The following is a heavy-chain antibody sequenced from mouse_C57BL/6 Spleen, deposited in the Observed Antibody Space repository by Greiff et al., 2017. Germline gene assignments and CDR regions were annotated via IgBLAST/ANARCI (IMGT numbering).Heavy chain of an antibody. CDR3: EREGNYCGSRSWSAY. CDR2: INPYNGNT. D-gene: IGHD1-1*01. J-gene: IGHJ3*01. CDR1: GYSFTGYF. V-gene: IGHV1-20*01. Sequence: VQLKESGPELVKPGASVKISCKASGYSFTGYFMNWVMQSPGKSLEWIGRINPYNGNTFYNQKFKGKATLTVDKSSSTAHMQLSSLTSEDSAVYYGEREGNYCGSRSWSAYWGQGTLVTVSA.